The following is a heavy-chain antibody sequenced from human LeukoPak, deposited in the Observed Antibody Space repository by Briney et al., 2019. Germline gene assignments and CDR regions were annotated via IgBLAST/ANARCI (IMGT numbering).Heavy chain of an antibody. CDR3: ARATDYSNYSIYYYYYMDV. CDR2: IYYSGST. Sequence: SETLSLTCTVSAGSISSSSYYWGWIRQPPGKGLEWIGSIYYSGSTYYNPSLKSRVTISVDTSKNQFSLKLSSLTAADTAVYYCARATDYSNYSIYYYYYMDVWGKGTTVTVSS. D-gene: IGHD4-11*01. V-gene: IGHV4-39*01. CDR1: AGSISSSSYY. J-gene: IGHJ6*03.